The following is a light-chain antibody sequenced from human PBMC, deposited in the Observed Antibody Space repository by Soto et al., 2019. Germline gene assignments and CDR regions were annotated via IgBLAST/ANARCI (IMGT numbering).Light chain of an antibody. J-gene: IGLJ2*01. CDR1: RGHSSYA. CDR3: QTWGTVV. CDR2: LNSDGSH. Sequence: QSVLTQSPSASASLGASVKLTCTLSRGHSSYAIAWHQQQPEKGPRYLMKLNSDGSHSKGDGIPDRFSGSSSVAERYLTISSLQSEDEADYYCQTWGTVVFGGGTKLTVL. V-gene: IGLV4-69*01.